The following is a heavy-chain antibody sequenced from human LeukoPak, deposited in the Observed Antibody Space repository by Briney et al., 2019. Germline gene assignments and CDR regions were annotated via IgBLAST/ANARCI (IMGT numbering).Heavy chain of an antibody. J-gene: IGHJ4*02. D-gene: IGHD3-22*01. V-gene: IGHV4-4*07. CDR2: IYTTGST. CDR1: GGSLTSYY. Sequence: PSETLSLTCTVSGGSLTSYYWSWIRQPAGKGLEWIGRIYTTGSTYYYDFLTSGVTTAVETSKNQFSLRLSSVTAADTAVYYGARDGFYNSSGDYYNWVFDYWGERTLVTVSS. CDR3: ARDGFYNSSGDYYNWVFDY.